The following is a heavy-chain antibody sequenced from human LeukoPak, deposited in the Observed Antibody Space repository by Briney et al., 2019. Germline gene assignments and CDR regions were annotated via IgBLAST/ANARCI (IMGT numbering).Heavy chain of an antibody. V-gene: IGHV3-23*01. CDR3: AKGLNSGFYSASDY. CDR1: GFSFSNFA. Sequence: GGSLRLSCVASGFSFSNFAMSWVRQAPGKGLEWVSTISCSGDNTYSADSVKGRLTISRDNSKNTLSLQMNSLRAEDTAVYYCAKGLNSGFYSASDYWGQGTLVTVSS. D-gene: IGHD3-22*01. J-gene: IGHJ4*02. CDR2: ISCSGDNT.